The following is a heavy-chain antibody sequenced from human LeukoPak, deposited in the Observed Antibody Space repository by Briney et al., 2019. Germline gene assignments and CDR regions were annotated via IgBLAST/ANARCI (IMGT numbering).Heavy chain of an antibody. D-gene: IGHD6-19*01. Sequence: GESLKISCKGSGYSFTSYWIGWVRQMPGKGLEWMGIIYPGDSDTRYSPSFQGQVTISADKSISTAYLQWSSLKASDTAMYYCARQSPPSYSSGPTNDAFDIWGQGTMVTVSA. J-gene: IGHJ3*02. CDR1: GYSFTSYW. V-gene: IGHV5-51*01. CDR3: ARQSPPSYSSGPTNDAFDI. CDR2: IYPGDSDT.